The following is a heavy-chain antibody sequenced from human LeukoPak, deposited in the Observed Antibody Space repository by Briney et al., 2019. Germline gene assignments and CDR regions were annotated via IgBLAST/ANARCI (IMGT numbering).Heavy chain of an antibody. CDR3: ARTIAAAGTYYYYGMDV. J-gene: IGHJ6*02. Sequence: SETLSLTCTVSGGSVSSGSYYWSWIRQPPGKGLEWIGYIYYSGSTNYNPSLKSRVTISVDTSKNLFSLKLSSVTAADTAVYYCARTIAAAGTYYYYGMDVWGQGTMVTVSS. CDR2: IYYSGST. CDR1: GGSVSSGSYY. D-gene: IGHD6-13*01. V-gene: IGHV4-61*01.